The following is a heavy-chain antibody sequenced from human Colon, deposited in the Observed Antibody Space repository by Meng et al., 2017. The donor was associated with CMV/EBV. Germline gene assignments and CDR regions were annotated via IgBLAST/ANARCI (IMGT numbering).Heavy chain of an antibody. CDR1: GFTLDDHA. D-gene: IGHD1-26*01. CDR3: AKAVGVNFFYGLDD. J-gene: IGHJ6*02. Sequence: SLKISCAASGFTLDDHAMHWVRQVPGKGPEWVACITWNSETIAYGDSVKGRFTVSRDNSKTALYLQMNSLRSEDTDLYYCAKAVGVNFFYGLDDWGQGTPVTVSS. CDR2: ITWNSETI. V-gene: IGHV3-9*01.